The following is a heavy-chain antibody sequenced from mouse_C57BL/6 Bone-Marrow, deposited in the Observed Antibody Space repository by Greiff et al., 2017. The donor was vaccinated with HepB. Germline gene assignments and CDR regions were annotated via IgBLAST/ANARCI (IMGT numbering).Heavy chain of an antibody. D-gene: IGHD2-10*01. CDR3: ARRPTRRDAPYAMDY. CDR1: GFTFSDYG. V-gene: IGHV5-17*01. Sequence: EVKLMESGGGLVKPGGSLKLSCAASGFTFSDYGMHWVRQAPEKGLEWVAYISSGSSTIYYADTVKGRFTISRDNAKNTLFLQMTSLRSEDTAMYYCARRPTRRDAPYAMDYWGQGTSVTVSS. CDR2: ISSGSSTI. J-gene: IGHJ4*01.